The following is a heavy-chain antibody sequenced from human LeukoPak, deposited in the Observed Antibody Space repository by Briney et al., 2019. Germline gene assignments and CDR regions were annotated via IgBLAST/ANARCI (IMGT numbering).Heavy chain of an antibody. CDR3: ARDLGRAGVYYYYGMDV. D-gene: IGHD3-10*01. CDR1: GYTFTNFY. CDR2: INPSGGST. J-gene: IGHJ6*02. V-gene: IGHV1-46*01. Sequence: ASVKVSCKASGYTFTNFYMHWVRQAPGQGLEWMGVINPSGGSTSYAQKFQGRVTMTRDTSTSTVYMELSSLRSEDTAVYYCARDLGRAGVYYYYGMDVWGQGTTVTVSS.